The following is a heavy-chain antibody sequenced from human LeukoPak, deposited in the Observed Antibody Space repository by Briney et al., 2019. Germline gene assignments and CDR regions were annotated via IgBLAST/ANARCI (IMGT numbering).Heavy chain of an antibody. D-gene: IGHD6-13*01. Sequence: SETLSLTCAVSGASIRNYYWSWIRQPAGRGLEWIGRIVPGGSTNYNPSLKSRVTMSVDTSKNHFSLKLSSVTAADAAVYYCAKEGAAPGSDFDHWGQGTLVIVSS. V-gene: IGHV4-4*07. J-gene: IGHJ4*02. CDR2: IVPGGST. CDR3: AKEGAAPGSDFDH. CDR1: GASIRNYY.